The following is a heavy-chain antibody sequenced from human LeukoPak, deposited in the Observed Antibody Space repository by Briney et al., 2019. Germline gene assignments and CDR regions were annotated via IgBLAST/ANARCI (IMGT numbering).Heavy chain of an antibody. CDR1: GDSISSYY. CDR3: ARGYSSSGCYFDY. D-gene: IGHD5-18*01. CDR2: IYYSGFT. V-gene: IGHV4-59*01. Sequence: SETLSLTCIVSGDSISSYYSSWIRQTPGKELEWIGYIYYSGFTSYNSSPKSRVTISVDTSKNQFSLNLTSVTAADTAVYYCARGYSSSGCYFDYWGQGVLVTVSS. J-gene: IGHJ4*02.